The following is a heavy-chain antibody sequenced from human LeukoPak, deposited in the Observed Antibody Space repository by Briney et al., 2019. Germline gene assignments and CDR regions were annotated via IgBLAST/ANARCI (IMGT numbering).Heavy chain of an antibody. Sequence: PSETLSLTCTVSGDSVTNTRYYWGWIRQPPGKGLEWIGTIYYTGDTYYNPSLKSRVTISVDTSNDQFSLELTSVTAADTAVYYCARVTGYMIEDYFDYWGQGTLVTVSS. V-gene: IGHV4-39*07. CDR2: IYYTGDT. J-gene: IGHJ4*02. D-gene: IGHD3-22*01. CDR1: GDSVTNTRYY. CDR3: ARVTGYMIEDYFDY.